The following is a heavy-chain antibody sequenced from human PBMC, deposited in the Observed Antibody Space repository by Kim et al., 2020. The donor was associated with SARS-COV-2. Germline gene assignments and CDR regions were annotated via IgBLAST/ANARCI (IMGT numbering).Heavy chain of an antibody. CDR2: IHESGST. CDR3: ARSRSDPGGGAAFEI. CDR1: NGSFSGYY. D-gene: IGHD6-25*01. V-gene: IGHV4-34*01. Sequence: SETLSLTCDVYNGSFSGYYWSWIRQPPGKGLDWIGEIHESGSTNYTPPLRGRVTISVGTSKNHFSLKLSSVTAADTAAYYCARSRSDPGGGAAFEIGGQG. J-gene: IGHJ3*02.